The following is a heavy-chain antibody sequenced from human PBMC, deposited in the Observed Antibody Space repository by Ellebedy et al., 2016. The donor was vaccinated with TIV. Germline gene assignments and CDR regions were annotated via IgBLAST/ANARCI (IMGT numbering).Heavy chain of an antibody. D-gene: IGHD3-16*01. V-gene: IGHV4-59*01. CDR1: GGSLSDNY. CDR2: LYYTGST. Sequence: SETLSLTCAVSGGSLSDNYWPWIRQAPGKGLEWIGFLYYTGSTNYNPSPNIRVTISVNTPRNQFSLKLSSVTTADTAVYYCVSSASMDAFDLWGQGTMVTVSS. CDR3: VSSASMDAFDL. J-gene: IGHJ3*01.